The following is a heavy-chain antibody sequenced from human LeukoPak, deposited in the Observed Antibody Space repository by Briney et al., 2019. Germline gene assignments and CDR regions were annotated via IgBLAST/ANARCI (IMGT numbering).Heavy chain of an antibody. CDR1: GYTFTSYY. J-gene: IGHJ3*02. CDR3: ARETSDIVVVPAAPDWYAFDI. Sequence: ASVKLSRKASGYTFTSYYMHWVRQPPGQGHEWMGIINPSGGSTSYAQKFQGRVTMTRDTSTSTVYTELSSLRSEDTAVYYCARETSDIVVVPAAPDWYAFDIWGQGTMVTVSS. CDR2: INPSGGST. D-gene: IGHD2-2*01. V-gene: IGHV1-46*01.